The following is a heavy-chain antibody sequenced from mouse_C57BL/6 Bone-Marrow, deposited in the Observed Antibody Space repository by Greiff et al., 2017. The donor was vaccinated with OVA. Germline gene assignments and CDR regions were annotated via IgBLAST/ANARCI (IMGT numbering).Heavy chain of an antibody. CDR3: ALFNYDFDV. V-gene: IGHV8-8*01. CDR1: GFSLSTFGMG. CDR2: IWWDDDK. Sequence: QVQLKVSGPGILQPSQSLSLTCSFSGFSLSTFGMGVGWIRQPSGKGLEWLVHIWWDDDKYYNPALKSRLTIYKDTSKNQIFLKIANVDAADTATYDCALFNYDFDVWGTGTTVTVSS. J-gene: IGHJ1*03. D-gene: IGHD1-1*02.